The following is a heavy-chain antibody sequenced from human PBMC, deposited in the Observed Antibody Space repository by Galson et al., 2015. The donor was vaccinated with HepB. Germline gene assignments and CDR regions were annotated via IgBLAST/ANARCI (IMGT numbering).Heavy chain of an antibody. CDR2: IWYDGSNK. CDR1: GFTFSSYG. J-gene: IGHJ6*02. CDR3: ARDRKAYRGGDCYYYYYYGMDV. D-gene: IGHD2-21*02. Sequence: SLRLSCAASGFTFSSYGMHWVRQAPGKGLEWVAVIWYDGSNKYYADSVKGRFTISRDNSKNTLYLQMNSLRAEDTAVYYCARDRKAYRGGDCYYYYYYGMDVWGQGTTVTVSS. V-gene: IGHV3-33*01.